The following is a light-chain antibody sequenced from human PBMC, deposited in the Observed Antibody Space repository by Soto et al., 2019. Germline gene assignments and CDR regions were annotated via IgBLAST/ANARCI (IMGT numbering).Light chain of an antibody. CDR1: QSVSSNY. J-gene: IGKJ1*01. Sequence: ENGLTQFPGTLSLSPGERATLSCRASQSVSSNYLAWYQQKPGQAPRLVIYGASSRAAGIPDRFRGSGSGTDFTRTISRLEPEDFAVYYCRHFGSSPPWPFGQGTKVEMK. CDR3: RHFGSSPPWP. V-gene: IGKV3-20*01. CDR2: GAS.